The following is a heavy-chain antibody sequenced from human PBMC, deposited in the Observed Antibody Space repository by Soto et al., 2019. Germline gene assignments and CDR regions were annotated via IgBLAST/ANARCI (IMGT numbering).Heavy chain of an antibody. CDR1: GGSFSSYA. D-gene: IGHD2-2*01. CDR2: IIPILGTA. CDR3: AREVVVVPAASPSYHHYGLAV. J-gene: IGHJ6*02. V-gene: IGHV1-69*06. Sequence: GAAVKVSWEGCGGSFSSYAISWGRQGPGQGVEWVGGIIPILGTANYAQKFQGRVTITADKSTSTAYMELSSLRPEDTAVYYCAREVVVVPAASPSYHHYGLAVRGQGTTVTVSS.